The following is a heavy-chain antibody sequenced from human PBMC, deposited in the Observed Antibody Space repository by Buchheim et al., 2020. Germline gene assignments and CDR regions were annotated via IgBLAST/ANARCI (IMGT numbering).Heavy chain of an antibody. D-gene: IGHD3-22*01. CDR3: ARYYYDSSGQGAPDY. CDR2: IYYSGST. J-gene: IGHJ4*02. CDR1: GGSISSYY. V-gene: IGHV4-59*08. Sequence: QVQLQESGPGLVKPSETLSLTCTVSGGSISSYYWSWIRQPPGKGLEWIGYIYYSGSTNYNPSLKSRVTISVDTSKNQFSLKLSSVTAADTAVYYCARYYYDSSGQGAPDYWGQGTL.